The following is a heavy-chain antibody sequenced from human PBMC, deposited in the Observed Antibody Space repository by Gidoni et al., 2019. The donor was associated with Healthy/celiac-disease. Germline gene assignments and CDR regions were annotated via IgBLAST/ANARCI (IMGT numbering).Heavy chain of an antibody. CDR2: ISGSGGST. Sequence: EVQLLESGGGLVQPGGSLRLSCAASGFTFSSDAMSWVRQAPGKGLEWVSAISGSGGSTYYADAVKGRFTISRDNSKNTLYLQMNSLRAEDTAVYYCAKYYYGSSGYHPQFDYWGQGTLVTVSS. CDR1: GFTFSSDA. J-gene: IGHJ4*02. CDR3: AKYYYGSSGYHPQFDY. D-gene: IGHD3-22*01. V-gene: IGHV3-23*01.